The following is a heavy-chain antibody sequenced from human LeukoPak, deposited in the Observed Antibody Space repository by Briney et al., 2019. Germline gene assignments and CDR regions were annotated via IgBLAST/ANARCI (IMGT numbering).Heavy chain of an antibody. V-gene: IGHV4-39*01. D-gene: IGHD2-21*01. Sequence: PSETLSLTCTVSGDSISSSGHSWGWIRQSPGKGLEWIGTIRHSGSCYYNPSLMSRVTISVNTSHTHFSLRLSSATAADTAVYYCARHSGLGVVSPYLDYWGQGILVTVS. CDR3: ARHSGLGVVSPYLDY. CDR1: GDSISSSGHS. CDR2: IRHSGSC. J-gene: IGHJ4*02.